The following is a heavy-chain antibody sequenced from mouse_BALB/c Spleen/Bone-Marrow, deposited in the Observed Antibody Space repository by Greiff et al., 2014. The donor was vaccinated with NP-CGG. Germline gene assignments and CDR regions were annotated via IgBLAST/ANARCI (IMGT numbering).Heavy chain of an antibody. V-gene: IGHV1S81*02. CDR2: VNPNNGGT. CDR3: ARARL. J-gene: IGHJ4*01. Sequence: VQLQQSDAELVKPGPSLKFSCKTSGYSFTSYYLSWVRQRPGQGLEWIGEVNPNNGGTNFNEKFKSKATLTVDKSSSTAYMQLSSLTSEDSAVYYCARARLWG. CDR1: GYSFTSYY.